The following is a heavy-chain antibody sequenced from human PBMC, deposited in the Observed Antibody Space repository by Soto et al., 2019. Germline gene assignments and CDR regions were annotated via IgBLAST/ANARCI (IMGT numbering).Heavy chain of an antibody. D-gene: IGHD6-6*01. CDR2: INVDNGDT. V-gene: IGHV1-3*01. Sequence: AAVKVSCKASGYSFRSYGIQWVREAPGQSLEWMGWINVDNGDTNYSQNFQDRVTIIRDTSASTVYMELSSLRTEDTAVYYCARVGLKYLRWFDPWGQGSLVTVSS. CDR1: GYSFRSYG. J-gene: IGHJ5*02. CDR3: ARVGLKYLRWFDP.